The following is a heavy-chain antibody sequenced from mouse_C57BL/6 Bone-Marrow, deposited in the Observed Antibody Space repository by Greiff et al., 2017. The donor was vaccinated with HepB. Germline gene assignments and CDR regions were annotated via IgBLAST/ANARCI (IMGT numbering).Heavy chain of an antibody. CDR3: ARERGLRDY. V-gene: IGHV1-55*01. J-gene: IGHJ2*01. CDR2: IYPGSGST. Sequence: VQLQQSGAELVKPGASVKLSCKASGYTFTEYTIHWVKQRSGQGLEWIGDIYPGSGSTNYNEKFKSKATLTVDTSSSTAYMQLSSLTSEDSAVYYCARERGLRDYWGQGTTLTVSS. CDR1: GYTFTEYT. D-gene: IGHD1-1*01.